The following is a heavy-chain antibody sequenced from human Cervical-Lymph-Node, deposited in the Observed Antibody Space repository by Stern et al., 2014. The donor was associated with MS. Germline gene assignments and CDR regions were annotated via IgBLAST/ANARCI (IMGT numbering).Heavy chain of an antibody. D-gene: IGHD2-2*01. CDR1: GFTFEDYA. Sequence: QVQLVESGGGVVQPGGSQRLSCTASGFTFEDYAMEWVRQVPGKGLEWVAMIWYDGSQKYYGDSVRGRFSVSRDNSRNTLYLQMKSLSLEDTAVYYCARKMPDYYYYAMDVWGQGTTVTVSS. J-gene: IGHJ6*02. CDR2: IWYDGSQK. V-gene: IGHV3-33*01. CDR3: ARKMPDYYYYAMDV.